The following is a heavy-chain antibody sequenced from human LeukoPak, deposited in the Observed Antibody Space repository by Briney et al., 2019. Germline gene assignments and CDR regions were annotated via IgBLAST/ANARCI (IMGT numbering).Heavy chain of an antibody. CDR3: ARDIGYYGSGENDAFDI. CDR2: ISYDGSDK. V-gene: IGHV3-30*04. D-gene: IGHD3-10*01. Sequence: GGSLRLSCAASGFTFSNYAMHWVRQATGKGLEWVAVISYDGSDKYYADSVKGRFTISRDSSKNTLYLQMNSLRAEDTAVYYCARDIGYYGSGENDAFDIWGQGTMVTVSS. CDR1: GFTFSNYA. J-gene: IGHJ3*02.